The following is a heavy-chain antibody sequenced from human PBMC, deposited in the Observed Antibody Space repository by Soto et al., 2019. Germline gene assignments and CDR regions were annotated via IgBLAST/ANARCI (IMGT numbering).Heavy chain of an antibody. CDR1: GFSVSINY. CDR2: IRSGGDI. J-gene: IGHJ6*02. V-gene: IGHV3-53*02. CDR3: ARPAPYYAMDV. Sequence: EEQLVETGGGLSQPGGSLRLSCAASGFSVSINYMSWVRRAPGKGLEWVSLIRSGGDIDYADSVRGRFTISRDNSKNTVFLQMNSLRAEDTAIYYCARPAPYYAMDVWGQGTTVIVSS.